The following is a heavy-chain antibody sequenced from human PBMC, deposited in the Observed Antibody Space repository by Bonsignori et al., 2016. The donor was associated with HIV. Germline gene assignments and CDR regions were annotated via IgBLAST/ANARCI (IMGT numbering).Heavy chain of an antibody. CDR2: ITPNPGST. CDR1: GYTFTSYY. CDR3: ARSSGIYGGAFKFDY. J-gene: IGHJ4*02. V-gene: IGHV1-46*01. Sequence: ASVKVSCKASGYTFTSYYVHWVRQAPGQGLEWMGIITPNPGSTSYAQKLQGRVTMTRDTSTNTVYMQLSSLRSEDTAIYYCARSSGIYGGAFKFDYWGQGTRVTVSS. D-gene: IGHD4-23*01.